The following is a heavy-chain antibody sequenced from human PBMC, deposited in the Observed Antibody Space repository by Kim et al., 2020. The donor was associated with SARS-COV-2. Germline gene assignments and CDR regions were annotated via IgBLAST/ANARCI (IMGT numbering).Heavy chain of an antibody. CDR3: ARGFGSLLYNWNYGVYYGMDV. V-gene: IGHV4-34*01. D-gene: IGHD1-7*01. CDR1: GGSFSGYY. CDR2: INHSGST. Sequence: SETLSLTCAVYGGSFSGYYWSWIRQPPGKGLEWIGEINHSGSTNYNPSLKSRVTISVDTSKNQFSLKLSSVTAADTAVYYCARGFGSLLYNWNYGVYYGMDVWGQGTTVTVSS. J-gene: IGHJ6*02.